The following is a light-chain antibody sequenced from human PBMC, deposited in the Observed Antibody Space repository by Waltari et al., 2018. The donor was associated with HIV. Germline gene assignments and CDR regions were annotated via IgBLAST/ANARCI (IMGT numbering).Light chain of an antibody. J-gene: IGKJ2*01. Sequence: IVMTQSPATLSLSRGERATLSCRASQSVSSTYLSWYQQKPGQAPRLLIYAASTRATGIPARFSGSGSGTEFTLTISSLQSEDFAVYYCQQYNNWPPYTFGQGTKLEI. CDR3: QQYNNWPPYT. CDR2: AAS. CDR1: QSVSSTY. V-gene: IGKV3D-7*01.